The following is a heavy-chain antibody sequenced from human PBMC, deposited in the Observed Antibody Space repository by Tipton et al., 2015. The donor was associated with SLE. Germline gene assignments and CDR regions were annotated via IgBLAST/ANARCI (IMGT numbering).Heavy chain of an antibody. D-gene: IGHD3-22*01. CDR2: ISSSGSTI. J-gene: IGHJ4*02. CDR3: ARSGYDSSGYSY. V-gene: IGHV3-48*03. CDR1: GFTFSSYE. Sequence: SLRLSCAASGFTFSSYEMNWVRQAPGKGLEWVSYISSSGSTIYYADSVKGRFTISRDNAKNSLYLQMNSLRAEDTAVYYCARSGYDSSGYSYWGQGTLVTVSS.